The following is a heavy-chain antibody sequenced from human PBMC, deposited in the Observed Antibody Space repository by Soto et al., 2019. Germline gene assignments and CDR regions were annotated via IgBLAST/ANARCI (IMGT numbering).Heavy chain of an antibody. Sequence: QVQLQESGPGLVKPSETLSLTCTVSGGSITDYYWSWIRQPPGKALEWIGYGYHSVSIHYNPSIKTRVSKAVDTSENQFSLRLSSVTAADTAVYYCARAFAGFGAYWYFDLWGRGTLVTVSS. CDR3: ARAFAGFGAYWYFDL. J-gene: IGHJ2*01. V-gene: IGHV4-59*01. CDR2: GYHSVSI. D-gene: IGHD3-16*01. CDR1: GGSITDYY.